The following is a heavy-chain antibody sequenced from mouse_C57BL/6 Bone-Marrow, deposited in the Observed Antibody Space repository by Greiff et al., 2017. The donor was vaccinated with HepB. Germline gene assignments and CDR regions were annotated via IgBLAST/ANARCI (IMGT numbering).Heavy chain of an antibody. CDR1: GYSITSDY. Sequence: EVQLQQSGPGLAKPSQTLSLTCSVSGYSITSDYWHWIRQFPGHKLEYMGYISYSGSTYYNPALKRRLSITRDTSKNQYYLQLNSVTTEDTATYYCARRGVTTRYYYAMDYGGQGTSVTVSS. D-gene: IGHD2-2*01. CDR2: ISYSGST. V-gene: IGHV3-8*01. CDR3: ARRGVTTRYYYAMDY. J-gene: IGHJ4*01.